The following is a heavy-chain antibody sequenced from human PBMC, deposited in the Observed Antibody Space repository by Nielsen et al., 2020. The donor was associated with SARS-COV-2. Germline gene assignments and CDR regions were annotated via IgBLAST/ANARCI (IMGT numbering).Heavy chain of an antibody. Sequence: GESLKISCAASGFTFSRYWMNWVRQAPGKGLEWVANIKQDGSEKYYVDSVMGRFTISRDNAKNSLYLQMNSLRAEDTALYYCATPEGGGYWGQGTLVTVSS. CDR3: ATPEGGGY. CDR2: IKQDGSEK. CDR1: GFTFSRYW. V-gene: IGHV3-7*05. J-gene: IGHJ4*02. D-gene: IGHD3-16*01.